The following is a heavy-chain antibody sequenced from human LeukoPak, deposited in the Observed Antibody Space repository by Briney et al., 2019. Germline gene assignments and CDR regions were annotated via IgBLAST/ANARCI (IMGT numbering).Heavy chain of an antibody. CDR2: IYTSGST. CDR1: GGSISSYY. V-gene: IGHV4-4*07. D-gene: IGHD3-10*01. J-gene: IGHJ6*03. CDR3: ARGRFGELLKKDYYYMDV. Sequence: PSETLSLTCTVSGGSISSYYWSWIRQPAGKGLEWIGRIYTSGSTNYNPSLKSRVTMSVDTPKNQFSLKLSSVTAADTAVYYCARGRFGELLKKDYYYMDVWGKGTTVTVSS.